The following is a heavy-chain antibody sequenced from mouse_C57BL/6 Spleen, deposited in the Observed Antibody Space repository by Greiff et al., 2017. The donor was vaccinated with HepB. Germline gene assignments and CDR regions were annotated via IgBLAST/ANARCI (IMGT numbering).Heavy chain of an antibody. D-gene: IGHD4-1*01. CDR3: ARGANWGDY. J-gene: IGHJ2*01. V-gene: IGHV1-69*01. CDR2: NDPSDSYT. CDR1: GYTFTSYW. Sequence: QVQLQQPGAELVMPGASVKLSCKASGYTFTSYWMHWVKQRPGQGLEWIGENDPSDSYTNYNQKFKGKSTLTVDKSSSTAYMQLSSLTSEDSAVYYCARGANWGDYWGQGTTLTVSS.